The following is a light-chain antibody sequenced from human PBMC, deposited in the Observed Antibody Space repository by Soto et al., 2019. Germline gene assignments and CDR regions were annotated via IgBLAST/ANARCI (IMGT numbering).Light chain of an antibody. V-gene: IGKV1D-13*01. CDR1: QGISSA. J-gene: IGKJ5*01. CDR3: QQFNNAIT. CDR2: DAS. Sequence: ALRLTQSPPSLSPPVLYIVTITCWASQGISSALAWYQQKPGKAPKLLIYDASSLESGVPSRFSGSGSGTDFTLTISSLQPEDFATYYCQQFNNAITFGQGTRLEIK.